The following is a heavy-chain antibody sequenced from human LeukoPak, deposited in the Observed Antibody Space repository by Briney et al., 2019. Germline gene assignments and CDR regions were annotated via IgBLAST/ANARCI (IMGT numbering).Heavy chain of an antibody. Sequence: PSETLSLTCTVSGGSISSSSYYWAWTPQPPGKGLEWLGAIYYSGNTYYNPSLKGRVTISVDTSKNQFSLRLRSVTAADTAVYYCAGAFEGTQSELDYWGQGTLVTVSS. CDR1: GGSISSSSYY. D-gene: IGHD1-1*01. CDR3: AGAFEGTQSELDY. V-gene: IGHV4-39*01. J-gene: IGHJ4*02. CDR2: IYYSGNT.